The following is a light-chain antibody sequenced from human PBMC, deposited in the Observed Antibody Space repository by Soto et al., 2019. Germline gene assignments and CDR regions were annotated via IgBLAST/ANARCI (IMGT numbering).Light chain of an antibody. V-gene: IGKV3-20*01. J-gene: IGKJ4*01. CDR1: QSVNNNY. Sequence: VLTHSPGTLSLSPCERATLSCRASQSVNNNYLAWYQQKPGQSPRLLIYGASIRATAIPDRFSGSGSGTDFTLTISRLEPEDSAVYYCQQHSRSITFGGGTKVDI. CDR3: QQHSRSIT. CDR2: GAS.